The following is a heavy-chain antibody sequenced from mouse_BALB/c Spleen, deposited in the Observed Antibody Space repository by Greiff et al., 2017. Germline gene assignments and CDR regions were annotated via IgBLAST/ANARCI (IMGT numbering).Heavy chain of an antibody. J-gene: IGHJ4*01. CDR3: TRGGECITTVVGAMDY. Sequence: EVKLMESGAGLVKPGGSLKLSCAASGFTFTSYAMSWVRQTPEKRLEWVGSICSGGSTYYPDSVKGRFTISRDNARNILYLQMSSLRTEDTAMYYCTRGGECITTVVGAMDYWGQGTSVTVSS. CDR1: GFTFTSYA. D-gene: IGHD1-1*01. CDR2: ICSGGST. V-gene: IGHV5-6-5*01.